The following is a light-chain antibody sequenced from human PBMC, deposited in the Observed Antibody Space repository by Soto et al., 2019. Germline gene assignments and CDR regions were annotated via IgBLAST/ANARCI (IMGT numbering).Light chain of an antibody. V-gene: IGKV3-20*01. Sequence: EIVLTQSPGTLSLSPGERATLSCRASQSVSSSYLAWYQQKPGQAPRLLIYGASSRATGIPDRFSGSGSGTVFTLTISRLEPEDFAVYYCQQYGSSPPMYTFGQGTKVDIK. CDR2: GAS. CDR1: QSVSSSY. J-gene: IGKJ2*01. CDR3: QQYGSSPPMYT.